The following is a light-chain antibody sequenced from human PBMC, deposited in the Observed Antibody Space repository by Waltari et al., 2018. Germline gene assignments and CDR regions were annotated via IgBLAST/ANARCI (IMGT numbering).Light chain of an antibody. CDR2: WAS. CDR1: QSIFHASNNKNY. J-gene: IGKJ3*01. CDR3: QQYYSMPLT. V-gene: IGKV4-1*01. Sequence: DIVMTQSPDSLAVSLGERVSINCKSSQSIFHASNNKNYLAWYQQKAGQPPKLLIYWASSREFGVPKRFSGTGSGTDFTHTISSLEAEDVAIYFCQQYYSMPLTFGPGTTVEI.